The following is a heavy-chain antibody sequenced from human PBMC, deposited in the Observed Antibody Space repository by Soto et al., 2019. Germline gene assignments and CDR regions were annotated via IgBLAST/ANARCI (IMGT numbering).Heavy chain of an antibody. V-gene: IGHV1-69*01. CDR1: GGTLSSYA. Sequence: QVQLVQSGAEVKKPGSSVKVSCKPFGGTLSSYAITWMRQAPGQGLEWMGGIIPFSGAANYAQKFQGRVTITADESTNTAYMDLSSLRSEDTAVYFCARVWVTTATAWFDLWGQGTLVTVSS. CDR2: IIPFSGAA. J-gene: IGHJ5*02. CDR3: ARVWVTTATAWFDL. D-gene: IGHD2-21*02.